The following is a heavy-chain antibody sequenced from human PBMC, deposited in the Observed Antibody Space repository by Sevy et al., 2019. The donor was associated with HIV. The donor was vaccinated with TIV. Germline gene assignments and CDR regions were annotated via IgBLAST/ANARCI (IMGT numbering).Heavy chain of an antibody. V-gene: IGHV3-49*04. Sequence: GGSLRLSCRASGFTFGDCSMSWVRPAPGKGLEWVSFRVKEGGLDHAASVRGRFSISRDGSKTIVDLQMNDLKTEDTAVYSCTRWKGAQSVFDFWGQGALVTVSS. J-gene: IGHJ4*02. CDR1: GFTFGDCS. CDR2: RVKEGGL. D-gene: IGHD1-1*01. CDR3: TRWKGAQSVFDF.